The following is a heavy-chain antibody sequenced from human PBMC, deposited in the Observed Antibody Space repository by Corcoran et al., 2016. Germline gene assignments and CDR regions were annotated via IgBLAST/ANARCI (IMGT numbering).Heavy chain of an antibody. CDR3: TTHEKTVMFWGGRGCYDNGMYV. V-gene: IGHV3-15*07. CDR1: GFTFSNAW. CDR2: IQSETDGGKT. J-gene: IGHJ6*02. Sequence: EVQLVESGGGLVKPGGSLRLSCAASGFTFSNAWMNWVRQAPGKGLEWVGRIQSETDGGKTDYAAPGKGIFTISRDDSNNTLYMQMTSMKTEGIAVYDRTTHEKTVMFWGGRGCYDNGMYVCGQGTTVTVSS. D-gene: IGHD3-16*01.